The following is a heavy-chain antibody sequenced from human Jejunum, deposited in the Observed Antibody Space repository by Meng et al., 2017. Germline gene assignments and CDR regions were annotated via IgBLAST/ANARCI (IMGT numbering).Heavy chain of an antibody. CDR3: ARDSETYPTYFDY. D-gene: IGHD5-24*01. CDR2: ISDSGTT. V-gene: IGHV4-61*03. CDR1: GGSVSSGFYY. J-gene: IGHJ4*02. Sequence: QGPLPESGPGPVRPSETLSLTCTVSGGSVSSGFYYWSWIRQPPGKGLEWIGYISDSGTTNYNPSLKSRVTMSVDTSKNHFSLKLTSVTAADTAVYFCARDSETYPTYFDYWGQGTLVTVSS.